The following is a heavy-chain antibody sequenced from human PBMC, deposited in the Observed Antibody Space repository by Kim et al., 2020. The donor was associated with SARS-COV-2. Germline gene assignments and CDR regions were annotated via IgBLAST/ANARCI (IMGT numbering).Heavy chain of an antibody. CDR3: AKGYYNSGWHWFDP. J-gene: IGHJ5*02. V-gene: IGHV3-23*01. Sequence: GDPVKGRFTISRDNSKNTLYLEMNNLRVDDTAVYYCAKGYYNSGWHWFDPWGQGTLVTVSS. D-gene: IGHD6-19*01.